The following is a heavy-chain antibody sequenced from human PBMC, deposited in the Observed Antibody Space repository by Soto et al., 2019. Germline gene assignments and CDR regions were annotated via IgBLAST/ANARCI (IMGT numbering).Heavy chain of an antibody. CDR1: GFTFSAYW. Sequence: EVQLLESGGGLVQTGGSLRLSCAASGFTFSAYWMSWVRQAPGKGLEWVANIKQAGSEKYYVDSVNGRFIISRDDAKNSLFLQVNSLRVEDTAVYYCAREKRANGYFDYWGQGTLVTVSS. CDR3: AREKRANGYFDY. J-gene: IGHJ4*02. V-gene: IGHV3-7*01. D-gene: IGHD6-25*01. CDR2: IKQAGSEK.